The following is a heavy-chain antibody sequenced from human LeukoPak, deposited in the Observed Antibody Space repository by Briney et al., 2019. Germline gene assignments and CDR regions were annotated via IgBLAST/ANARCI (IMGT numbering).Heavy chain of an antibody. CDR3: AKGGGDYVLDY. CDR2: ISLNSGSI. D-gene: IGHD4-17*01. Sequence: SLRPSLAAPGFTFDHYALHLVRQAPGKGPGWVSGISLNSGSIGYADSVKGRFTISRDNAKNSLYLQMNSLRAEDMALYYCAKGGGDYVLDYWGQGTLVTVSS. J-gene: IGHJ4*02. V-gene: IGHV3-9*03. CDR1: GFTFDHYA.